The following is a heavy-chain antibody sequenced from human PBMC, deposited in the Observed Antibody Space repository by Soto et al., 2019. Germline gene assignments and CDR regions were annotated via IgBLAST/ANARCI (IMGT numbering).Heavy chain of an antibody. CDR1: GGSISSYY. Sequence: PSETLSLTCTVSGGSISSYYWSWIRQPPGKGLEWIGYIYYSGSTNYNPSLKSRVTISVDTSKNQFSLKLSSVTAADTAVYYCARGPDYDFWSGPSYYYYMDVWGKGTTVTVSS. CDR3: ARGPDYDFWSGPSYYYYMDV. CDR2: IYYSGST. J-gene: IGHJ6*03. D-gene: IGHD3-3*01. V-gene: IGHV4-59*01.